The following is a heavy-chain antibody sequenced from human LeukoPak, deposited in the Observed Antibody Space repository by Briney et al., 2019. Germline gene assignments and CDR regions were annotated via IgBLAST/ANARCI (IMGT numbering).Heavy chain of an antibody. V-gene: IGHV4-38-2*01. D-gene: IGHD4-17*01. CDR3: ARGWNYGDCGFDY. Sequence: SETLSLTCAVSGYSISSGYYWGWIRQPPGKGLEWIGSIYHSGSTYYNPSLKTRVTISVDTSKNHFSLNLSSVTAADTAVYYCARGWNYGDCGFDYWGQGTLVTVSS. J-gene: IGHJ4*02. CDR2: IYHSGST. CDR1: GYSISSGYY.